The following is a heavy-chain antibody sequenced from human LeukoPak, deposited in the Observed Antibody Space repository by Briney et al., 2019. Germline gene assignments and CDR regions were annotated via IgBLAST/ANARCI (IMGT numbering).Heavy chain of an antibody. CDR3: ARYGSGSYYYMDV. J-gene: IGHJ6*03. CDR2: IYHSGST. CDR1: GYSISSGYY. V-gene: IGHV4-38-2*02. Sequence: SETLSLTCTVSGYSISSGYYWGWIRPPPGKGLEWIGSIYHSGSTYYNPSLKSRVTISVDTSKNHFSLKLSSVTAADTAVYYCARYGSGSYYYMDVWGKGTTVTMSS. D-gene: IGHD3-10*01.